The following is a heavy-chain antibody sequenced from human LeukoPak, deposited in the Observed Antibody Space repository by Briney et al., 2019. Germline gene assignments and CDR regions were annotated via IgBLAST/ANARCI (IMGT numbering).Heavy chain of an antibody. CDR1: GGSVSSGSYY. V-gene: IGHV4-61*01. D-gene: IGHD3-10*01. Sequence: PSETLSLTCTVSGGSVSSGSYYWSWIRQPPGKGLEWIGYIYYSGSTNYNPSLKSRVTISVDTSKNQFSLKLSSVTAADTAVYYCARDGCYGSGSYSVYYFDYWGRGTLVTVSS. CDR2: IYYSGST. CDR3: ARDGCYGSGSYSVYYFDY. J-gene: IGHJ4*02.